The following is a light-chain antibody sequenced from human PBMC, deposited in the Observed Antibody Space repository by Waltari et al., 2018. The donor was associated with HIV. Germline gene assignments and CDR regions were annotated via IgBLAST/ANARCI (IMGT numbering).Light chain of an antibody. Sequence: SVPTQPPSASGPPGHRVTLPCSGISSNIGTTDASWYQQFPGTAPKVLMSANNQRPSGVPDRFSASKSGTSASLAISGLHSEDEADYYCATWDDSLNGPLFGGGTKLTVL. CDR2: ANN. CDR1: SSNIGTTD. J-gene: IGLJ2*01. CDR3: ATWDDSLNGPL. V-gene: IGLV1-44*01.